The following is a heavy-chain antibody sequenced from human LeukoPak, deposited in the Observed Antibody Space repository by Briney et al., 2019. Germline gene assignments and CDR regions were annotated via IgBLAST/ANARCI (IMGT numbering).Heavy chain of an antibody. Sequence: GGSLRLSCAASGITFSNYAMHWVRQGPGKGLECISTISSDGGSTYYANSVKGRFTISRDNSKNTLYLKMGGLRAEDMAVYYCARGRQGAKTRYFDLWGRGTRVSVSS. CDR1: GITFSNYA. D-gene: IGHD1-26*01. J-gene: IGHJ2*01. CDR3: ARGRQGAKTRYFDL. V-gene: IGHV3-64*01. CDR2: ISSDGGST.